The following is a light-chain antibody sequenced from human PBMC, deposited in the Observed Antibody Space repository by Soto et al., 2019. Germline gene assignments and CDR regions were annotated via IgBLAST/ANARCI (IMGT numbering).Light chain of an antibody. CDR3: LLYCAGVGV. CDR2: STS. CDR1: TGSVTTSHY. J-gene: IGLJ3*02. Sequence: QAVVTQEPSLTVSPGGTVTLTCGSGTGSVTTSHYPTWVQQKPVQPPRTLFYSTSNRQSWTPARISASVRGGKADLTLSGVRPEDEADYYCLLYCAGVGVFGGGTKLTVL. V-gene: IGLV7-43*01.